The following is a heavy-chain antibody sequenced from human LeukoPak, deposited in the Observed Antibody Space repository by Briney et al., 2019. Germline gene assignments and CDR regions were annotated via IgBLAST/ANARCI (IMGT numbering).Heavy chain of an antibody. J-gene: IGHJ3*02. CDR2: IYYSGST. V-gene: IGHV4-39*01. D-gene: IGHD3-22*01. CDR3: ARLDYDSSGYYSPVDAFDI. CDR1: GGSISSSSYY. Sequence: NASETLSLTCTVSGGSISSSSYYWGWIRQPPGKGLEWIGSIYYSGSTYYNPSLKSRVTISVDTSKNQFSLKLSSVTAADTAVYYCARLDYDSSGYYSPVDAFDIWGQGTMVTVSS.